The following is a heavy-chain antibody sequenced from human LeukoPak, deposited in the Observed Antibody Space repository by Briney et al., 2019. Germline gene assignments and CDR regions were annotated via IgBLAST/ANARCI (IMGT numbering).Heavy chain of an antibody. CDR3: AREADTAMRYYYYMDV. Sequence: PSETLSLTCTVSGGSISSYYWSWIRQPPGKGLEWIGYIYYSGSTNYNPSLKSRVTISVDTSKNQFSLKLSSVTAADTAVYYCAREADTAMRYYYYMDVWGKGTTVTVSS. V-gene: IGHV4-59*01. CDR2: IYYSGST. CDR1: GGSISSYY. D-gene: IGHD5-18*01. J-gene: IGHJ6*03.